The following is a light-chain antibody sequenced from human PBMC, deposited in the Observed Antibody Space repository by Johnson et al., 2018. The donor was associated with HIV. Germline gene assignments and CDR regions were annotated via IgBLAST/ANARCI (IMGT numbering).Light chain of an antibody. CDR1: SSNIGNNY. V-gene: IGLV1-51*01. Sequence: QSVLTQPPSVSAAPGQKVTISCSGSSSNIGNNYVSWYQQLPGTAPKLLIYDNNKRPSGIPDRFSGSKSGTSATLGITGLQTGDEADYYCGTWHSSLNGYVFGSGTKVTVL. J-gene: IGLJ1*01. CDR3: GTWHSSLNGYV. CDR2: DNN.